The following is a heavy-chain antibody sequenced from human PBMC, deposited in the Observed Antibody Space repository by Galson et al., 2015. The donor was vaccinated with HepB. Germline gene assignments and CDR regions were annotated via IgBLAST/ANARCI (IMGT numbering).Heavy chain of an antibody. Sequence: SLRLSCAASGFTFSSYGMHWVRRAPGKGLEWVAVISSDGSNKYYADSVKGRFTISRDNSKNTLYLQMNSLRAEDTAVYSCAKEYSSTSLVDYWGQGTLVTVSS. V-gene: IGHV3-30*18. CDR2: ISSDGSNK. CDR3: AKEYSSTSLVDY. CDR1: GFTFSSYG. J-gene: IGHJ4*02. D-gene: IGHD6-19*01.